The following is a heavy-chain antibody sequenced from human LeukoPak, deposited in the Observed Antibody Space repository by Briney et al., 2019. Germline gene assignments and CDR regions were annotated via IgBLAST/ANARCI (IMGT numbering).Heavy chain of an antibody. Sequence: PGGSLRLSCAASGFTFSTYSMNWVRRAPGKGLEWVSYISTTSSAIYYADSVKGRFTISRDNAKNSLYLQMNSLRDEDTAIYYCTREEGDLDYWGQGTLVTVSS. CDR1: GFTFSTYS. V-gene: IGHV3-48*02. J-gene: IGHJ4*02. D-gene: IGHD2-21*02. CDR3: TREEGDLDY. CDR2: ISTTSSAI.